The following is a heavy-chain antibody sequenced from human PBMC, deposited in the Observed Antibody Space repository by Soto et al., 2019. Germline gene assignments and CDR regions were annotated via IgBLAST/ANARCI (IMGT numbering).Heavy chain of an antibody. Sequence: PSETLSLTCTVSGGSITRGGYYWSWIRQHPGKDLEWIGYIYNNGTTYYKPSLKSSVTISVDTSKNQFSLKLTSVTAAVMAVYYCARHRNYYYYGMDVWGQGTTVTVSS. CDR3: ARHRNYYYYGMDV. CDR1: GGSITRGGYY. V-gene: IGHV4-31*03. CDR2: IYNNGTT. J-gene: IGHJ6*02.